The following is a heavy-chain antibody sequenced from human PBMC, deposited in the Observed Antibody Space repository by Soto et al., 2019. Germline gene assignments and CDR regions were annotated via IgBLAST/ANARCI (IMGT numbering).Heavy chain of an antibody. CDR2: IYYSGST. CDR1: RGSISSYY. J-gene: IGHJ4*02. CDR3: ARHGPMTTVTTRTFDY. V-gene: IGHV4-59*08. D-gene: IGHD4-17*01. Sequence: SETLSLTCTVSRGSISSYYWSWIRPPPWKGLEWIGYIYYSGSTNYNPSLKSRVTISVDTSKNQFSLKLSSVTAADTAVYYCARHGPMTTVTTRTFDYWGQGTLVTVSS.